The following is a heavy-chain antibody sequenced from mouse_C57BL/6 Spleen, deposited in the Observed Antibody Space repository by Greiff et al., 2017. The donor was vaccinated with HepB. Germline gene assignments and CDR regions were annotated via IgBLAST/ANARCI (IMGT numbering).Heavy chain of an antibody. J-gene: IGHJ4*01. CDR1: GFTFSDFY. V-gene: IGHV7-1*01. CDR3: ARDDLMDY. Sequence: EVMLVESGGGLVQSGRSLRLSCATSGFTFSDFYMEWVRQAPGKGLEWIAASRNKANDYTTEYSASVKGRFIVSRDTSQSILYLQMNALRAEDTAIYYCARDDLMDYWGQGTSVTVSS. CDR2: SRNKANDYTT.